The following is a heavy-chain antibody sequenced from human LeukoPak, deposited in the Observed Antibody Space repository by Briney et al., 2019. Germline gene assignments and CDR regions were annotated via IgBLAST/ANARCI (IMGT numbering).Heavy chain of an antibody. V-gene: IGHV4-39*01. CDR2: IYYTGST. CDR1: GGSISSSSYY. CDR3: VKSGGYGLIDY. D-gene: IGHD1-26*01. J-gene: IGHJ4*02. Sequence: SETLSLTCTVSGGSISSSSYYWDWIRQPPGKGLEWIGNIYYTGSTYYNASLQSRVTISIDMSKNQFSLRLNSVTAADTAMYYCVKSGGYGLIDYWGQGTLVTVSS.